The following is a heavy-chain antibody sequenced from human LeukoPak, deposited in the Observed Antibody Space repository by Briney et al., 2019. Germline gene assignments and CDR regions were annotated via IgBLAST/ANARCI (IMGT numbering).Heavy chain of an antibody. CDR2: ISAYNGNT. J-gene: IGHJ4*02. CDR1: GYTFTSYG. D-gene: IGHD4-17*01. Sequence: ASVKVSCKASGYTFTSYGISWVRQAPGQGLEWVGWISAYNGNTNYAQKLQGRVTMTTDTSTSTAYMELRSLRSDDTAVYYCARDSTTVTTFDYWGQGTLVTVSS. CDR3: ARDSTTVTTFDY. V-gene: IGHV1-18*01.